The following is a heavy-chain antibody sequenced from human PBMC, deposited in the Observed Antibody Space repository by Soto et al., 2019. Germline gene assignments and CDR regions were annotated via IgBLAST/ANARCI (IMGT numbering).Heavy chain of an antibody. CDR3: ARWSYLDY. CDR2: IRGSDGKT. V-gene: IGHV3-23*01. J-gene: IGHJ4*02. CDR1: GFSLGSYA. Sequence: GGSLRRSSAASGFSLGSYALSWVRQAPGKGLEWVSTIRGSDGKTFYADSVKGRFSISRDTSQSTLYLQMNSLRADDTAMYYCARWSYLDYWGQGTRVTVSS. D-gene: IGHD3-3*01.